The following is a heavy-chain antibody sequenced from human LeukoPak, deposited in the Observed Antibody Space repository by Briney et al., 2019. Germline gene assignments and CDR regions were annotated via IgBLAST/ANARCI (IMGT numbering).Heavy chain of an antibody. CDR1: GLTVSSNY. D-gene: IGHD4-17*01. CDR2: IYTGGST. J-gene: IGHJ3*01. V-gene: IGHV3-66*02. Sequence: GGSLRLSCAASGLTVSSNYMSWVRQAPGKGLEWVSDIYTGGSTYYADSVRGRFTISRDNAKNTLFLQMNSLRPEDTAVYYCARGPWENGDYDDGLDFWGQGTVVTVSS. CDR3: ARGPWENGDYDDGLDF.